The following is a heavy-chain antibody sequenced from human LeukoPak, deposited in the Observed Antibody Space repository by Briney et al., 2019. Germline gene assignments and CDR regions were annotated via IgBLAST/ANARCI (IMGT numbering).Heavy chain of an antibody. CDR3: ARRRDGYNYVGTDY. Sequence: GESLKISCKGSGYNFTNYWIGWVRQMPGKGLEWMGINYPGDSDTTYSPSFQGQVTISADKSISTAYLQWSSLEASDTAMYYCARRRDGYNYVGTDYWGQGTLVTVSS. D-gene: IGHD5-24*01. CDR2: NYPGDSDT. J-gene: IGHJ4*02. CDR1: GYNFTNYW. V-gene: IGHV5-51*01.